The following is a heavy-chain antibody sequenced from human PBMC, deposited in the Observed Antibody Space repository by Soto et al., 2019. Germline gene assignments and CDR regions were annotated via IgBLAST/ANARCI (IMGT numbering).Heavy chain of an antibody. V-gene: IGHV4-31*03. CDR3: ARVPTYAGIEAAGHIFDY. D-gene: IGHD6-13*01. J-gene: IGHJ4*02. CDR1: GGSISSGGYY. Sequence: QVQLQESGPGLVKPSQTLSLTCTVSGGSISSGGYYWSWIRQHPGKGLEWIGYIYYSGSTYYNPSLKSRVTISVDTSKNQFSLKLSSVTAADTAVYYCARVPTYAGIEAAGHIFDYWGQGTLVTVSS. CDR2: IYYSGST.